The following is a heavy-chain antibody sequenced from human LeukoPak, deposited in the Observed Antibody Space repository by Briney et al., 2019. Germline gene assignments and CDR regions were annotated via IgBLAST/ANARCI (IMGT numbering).Heavy chain of an antibody. CDR2: IRYDGSNK. Sequence: GGSLRLSCAASGFTFSSYCMHWVRQAPGKGLQWVAFIRYDGSNKYYADSMKGRFTISRDNSKNTLYLQMNSLRAEDTAVYYCAKDRYSGSYLGQCYFDYWGQGTLVTVSS. D-gene: IGHD1-26*01. CDR1: GFTFSSYC. CDR3: AKDRYSGSYLGQCYFDY. V-gene: IGHV3-30*02. J-gene: IGHJ4*02.